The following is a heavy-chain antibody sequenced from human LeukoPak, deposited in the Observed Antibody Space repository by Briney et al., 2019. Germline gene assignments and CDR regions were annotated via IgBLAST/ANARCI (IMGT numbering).Heavy chain of an antibody. Sequence: SETLSLTCTVSGGSISSYYWSWIRQPAGKGLEWIGRIYTSGSTNYNPSLKSRVTMSVDTSKNQFSLKLSSVIAADTAVYYCARTTEGYCSSASCFGFSYSYYMDVWGKGTTVTISS. D-gene: IGHD2-2*01. CDR1: GGSISSYY. CDR3: ARTTEGYCSSASCFGFSYSYYMDV. CDR2: IYTSGST. J-gene: IGHJ6*03. V-gene: IGHV4-4*07.